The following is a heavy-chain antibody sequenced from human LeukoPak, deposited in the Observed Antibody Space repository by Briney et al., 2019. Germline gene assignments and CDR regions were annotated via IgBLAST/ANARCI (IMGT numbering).Heavy chain of an antibody. CDR2: IGGSGRST. Sequence: PGGSLRLSCAASGFTFSEYTMSWDRQAPGKGLEWVSAIGGSGRSTYYADSVKGRFTISRDNSTNTLSLQMNSLRAEDTAVYYCTKDLHCSGGSCYDWFDPWGQGTLVTVSS. D-gene: IGHD2-15*01. CDR1: GFTFSEYT. CDR3: TKDLHCSGGSCYDWFDP. J-gene: IGHJ5*02. V-gene: IGHV3-23*01.